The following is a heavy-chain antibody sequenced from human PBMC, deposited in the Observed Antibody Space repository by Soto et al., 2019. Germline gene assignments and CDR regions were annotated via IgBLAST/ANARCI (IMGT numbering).Heavy chain of an antibody. D-gene: IGHD4-17*01. J-gene: IGHJ4*02. CDR2: ISGSGGST. CDR1: GFTFSSYA. Sequence: GGSLRLSCAASGFTFSSYAMSWVRQAPGKGMEWVSAISGSGGSTYYADSVKGRFTISRDNSKNTLYLQMNSLRAEDTAVYYCATYSWRSTTTVTTGEDYWGQGTLVTVSS. V-gene: IGHV3-23*01. CDR3: ATYSWRSTTTVTTGEDY.